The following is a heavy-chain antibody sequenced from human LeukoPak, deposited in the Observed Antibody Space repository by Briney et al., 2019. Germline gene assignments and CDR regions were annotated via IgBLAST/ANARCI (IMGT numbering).Heavy chain of an antibody. CDR3: ARDITVTTQGGSQSLGHDY. Sequence: PGGSLTLSCAASGFTFSSYSMIWVRQAPGKGLVWVSSISSSSSYIYYADSVKGRFTISRDNAKNSLYLQMNSLRAEDTAVYYCARDITVTTQGGSQSLGHDYWGQGTRVTVSS. D-gene: IGHD4-17*01. CDR2: ISSSSSYI. CDR1: GFTFSSYS. V-gene: IGHV3-21*01. J-gene: IGHJ4*02.